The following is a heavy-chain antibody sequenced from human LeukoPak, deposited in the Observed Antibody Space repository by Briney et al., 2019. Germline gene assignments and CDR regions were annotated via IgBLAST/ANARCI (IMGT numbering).Heavy chain of an antibody. CDR1: GFIVSSNY. CDR3: AKTVSGSHSYQGGDY. V-gene: IGHV3-53*01. D-gene: IGHD3-16*02. J-gene: IGHJ4*02. Sequence: GGSLRLSCAASGFIVSSNYMSWVRQAPGKGLEWVSLIYSGGSTYYADSVKGRFTMSRDNSKYTLYLQMNSLRAEDTAVYFCAKTVSGSHSYQGGDYWGQGTLVTVST. CDR2: IYSGGST.